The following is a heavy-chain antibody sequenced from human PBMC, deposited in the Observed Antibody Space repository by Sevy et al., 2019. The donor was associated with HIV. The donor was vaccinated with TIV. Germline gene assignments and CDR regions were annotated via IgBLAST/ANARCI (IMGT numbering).Heavy chain of an antibody. V-gene: IGHV6-1*01. J-gene: IGHJ4*02. Sequence: KQSQTLSLTCAISGDSVSSNSAAWNWIRQSPSRGLEWLGRTYYRSKWYNDYAVSVKSRININPDTSKNQFSLQLNSVTPEDTAVYYCARVISLGSYSLYYFDYWGQGTLVTVSS. CDR1: GDSVSSNSAA. CDR3: ARVISLGSYSLYYFDY. CDR2: TYYRSKWYN. D-gene: IGHD1-26*01.